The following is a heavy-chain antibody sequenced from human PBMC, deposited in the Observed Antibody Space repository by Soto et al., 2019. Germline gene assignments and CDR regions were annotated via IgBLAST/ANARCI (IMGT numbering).Heavy chain of an antibody. V-gene: IGHV1-69*04. CDR3: AREASVVTTAEYFQH. D-gene: IGHD3-22*01. J-gene: IGHJ1*01. Sequence: ASVKVSCKASGGTFSSYAISWVRQAPGQGLEWMGRIIPILGIANYAQKFQGRVTITADKSTSTAYMELSSLRSEDTAVYYCAREASVVTTAEYFQHWGQGTLVTVSS. CDR1: GGTFSSYA. CDR2: IIPILGIA.